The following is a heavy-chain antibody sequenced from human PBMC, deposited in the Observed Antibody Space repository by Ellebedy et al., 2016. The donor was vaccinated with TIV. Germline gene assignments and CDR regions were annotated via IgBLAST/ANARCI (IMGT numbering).Heavy chain of an antibody. CDR1: GGSFSGYY. Sequence: SETLSLTXAVYGGSFSGYYWSWIRQTPGKGLEWIGEINHSGSTNCNSSLKSRVTISVDTSKNQFSLNLKSVTAADTAIYYCARVCSSASCFIDYWGQGGLVTVSS. D-gene: IGHD2-2*01. CDR2: INHSGST. J-gene: IGHJ4*02. V-gene: IGHV4-34*01. CDR3: ARVCSSASCFIDY.